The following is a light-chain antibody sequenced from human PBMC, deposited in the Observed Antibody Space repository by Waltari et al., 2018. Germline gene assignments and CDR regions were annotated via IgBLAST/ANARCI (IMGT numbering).Light chain of an antibody. CDR2: NDS. CDR1: NIGSKS. J-gene: IGLJ2*01. V-gene: IGLV3-21*02. CDR3: QVWDSSSDHPVV. Sequence: SYVLTQPPSVSVAPGQTARIPCGGNNIGSKSVHWYQQKPGRAPVLVVYNDSDRPSGIPERFSGSNSGNTATLTISRVEAGDEADYYCQVWDSSSDHPVVFGGGTKLTVL.